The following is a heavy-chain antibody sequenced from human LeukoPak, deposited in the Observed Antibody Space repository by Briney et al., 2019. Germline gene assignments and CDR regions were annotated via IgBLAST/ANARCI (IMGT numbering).Heavy chain of an antibody. J-gene: IGHJ4*02. CDR2: ISGSGGST. D-gene: IGHD2-15*01. V-gene: IGHV3-23*01. CDR3: AKEEGYCSGGSCYSEAFDY. CDR1: GFSFSTYW. Sequence: GGSLRLSCAASGFSFSTYWMHWVRRGPGKGLEWVSAISGSGGSTYYADSVKGRFTISRDNSKNTLYLQMNSLRAEDTAVYYCAKEEGYCSGGSCYSEAFDYWGQGTLVAVSS.